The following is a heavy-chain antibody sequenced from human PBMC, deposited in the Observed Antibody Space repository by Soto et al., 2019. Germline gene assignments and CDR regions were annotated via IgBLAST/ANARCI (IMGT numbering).Heavy chain of an antibody. Sequence: LRLSCAASGFTFSDYYMSWIRQAPGKGLEWVSYISSSSSYTNYADSVKGRFTISRDNAKNSLYLQMNSLRAEDTAVYYCARDSSYYYDSSGYLYYFDYWGQGTLVTVSS. J-gene: IGHJ4*02. D-gene: IGHD3-22*01. CDR1: GFTFSDYY. CDR2: ISSSSSYT. CDR3: ARDSSYYYDSSGYLYYFDY. V-gene: IGHV3-11*06.